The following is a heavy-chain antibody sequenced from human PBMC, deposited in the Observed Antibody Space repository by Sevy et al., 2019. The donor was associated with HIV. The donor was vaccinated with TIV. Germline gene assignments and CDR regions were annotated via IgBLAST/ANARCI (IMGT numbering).Heavy chain of an antibody. Sequence: ASVKVSCKASGYTFTGYYVHWVRRAPGQGLEWMGWINPSSGGTNYGQKFHGRVTMTRDTSITKAYMELNSLRSDDTAVYYCARSVYGSGTYLNDYWGQGTLVTVSS. V-gene: IGHV1-2*02. J-gene: IGHJ4*02. CDR2: INPSSGGT. CDR1: GYTFTGYY. D-gene: IGHD3-10*01. CDR3: ARSVYGSGTYLNDY.